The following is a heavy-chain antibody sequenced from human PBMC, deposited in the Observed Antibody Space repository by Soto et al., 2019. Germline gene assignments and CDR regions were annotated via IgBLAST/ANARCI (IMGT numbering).Heavy chain of an antibody. CDR3: ARHTDGYNPLDY. CDR2: IHPGFSDT. CDR1: GYSFTTYW. Sequence: GESLKIACKGSGYSFTTYWIGWVRQMPGKGLEWMGIIHPGFSDTRYSPSFQGQVTISADTSINTAHLQWSSLKASDTAIYYCARHTDGYNPLDYWGKGTLVTVSS. D-gene: IGHD5-12*01. J-gene: IGHJ4*02. V-gene: IGHV5-51*01.